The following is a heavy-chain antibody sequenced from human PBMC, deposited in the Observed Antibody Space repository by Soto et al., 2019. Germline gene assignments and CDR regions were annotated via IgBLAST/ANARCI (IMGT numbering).Heavy chain of an antibody. CDR2: TYYRSKWFT. D-gene: IGHD3-22*01. J-gene: IGHJ4*02. Sequence: SQTLSLTCAISGDSVSSNSAAWNWNRQSPSRGLEWLGRTYYRSKWFTGYAVSVQSRIRINADTSKNQFSLQRNSVTPEYSAVYYCAKGHYYDNSGNWVANQAFDYWGQGNLVTVSS. CDR3: AKGHYYDNSGNWVANQAFDY. CDR1: GDSVSSNSAA. V-gene: IGHV6-1*01.